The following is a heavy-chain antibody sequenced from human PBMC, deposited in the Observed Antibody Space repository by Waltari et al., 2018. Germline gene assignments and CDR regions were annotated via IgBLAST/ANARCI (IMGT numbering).Heavy chain of an antibody. J-gene: IGHJ4*02. D-gene: IGHD3-22*01. Sequence: QVQLQQWGAGLLKPSETLSLPCAVYGGSFSGYYRIWNRQPPGKGLEWIGEINHSGSTNYNPSLKSRVTISVDTSKNQFSLKLSSVTAADTAVYYCARAVNYYDSSGYYYRFDYWGQGTLVTVSS. CDR1: GGSFSGYY. CDR2: INHSGST. CDR3: ARAVNYYDSSGYYYRFDY. V-gene: IGHV4-34*01.